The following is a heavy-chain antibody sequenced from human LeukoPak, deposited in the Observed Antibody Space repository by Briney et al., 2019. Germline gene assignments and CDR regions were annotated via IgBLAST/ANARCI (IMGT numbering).Heavy chain of an antibody. CDR2: IIPIFGTA. J-gene: IGHJ4*02. Sequence: SVTVSCKASGGTFSSYAISWVRQAPGQGLEWMGGIIPIFGTANYAQKFQGRVTVTRDTSTSTVHMELSGLRSEDTAVYYCARDQEAFDYWGQGTLVTVSS. CDR1: GGTFSSYA. V-gene: IGHV1-69*05. CDR3: ARDQEAFDY.